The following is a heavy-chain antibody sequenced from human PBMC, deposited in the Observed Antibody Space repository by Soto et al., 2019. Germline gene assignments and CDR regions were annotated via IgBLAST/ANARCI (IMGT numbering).Heavy chain of an antibody. D-gene: IGHD1-26*01. CDR1: GGTFSSYA. J-gene: IGHJ4*02. V-gene: IGHV1-8*02. CDR3: ATGQYSGSYFPFDY. Sequence: ASVKVSCKASGGTFSSYAISWVRQAPGQGLEWMGGIIPIFGNTGYAQKFQGRVTMTRNTSISTAYMELSSLRSEDTAVYYCATGQYSGSYFPFDYWGQGTLVTVSS. CDR2: IIPIFGNT.